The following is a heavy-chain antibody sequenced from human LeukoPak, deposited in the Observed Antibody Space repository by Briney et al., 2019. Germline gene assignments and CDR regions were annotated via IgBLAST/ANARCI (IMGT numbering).Heavy chain of an antibody. CDR2: IYSGGSA. D-gene: IGHD6-25*01. V-gene: IGHV3-53*01. Sequence: GGSLRLSCAASGFTVSSNYMGWLRQAPGKGLEWVSVIYSGGSAYYADSVKGRFTISRDNSKNTLYLQMNSLRAEDTAVYYCARGQRSAKYFDYWGRGTLVTVSS. CDR1: GFTVSSNY. CDR3: ARGQRSAKYFDY. J-gene: IGHJ4*02.